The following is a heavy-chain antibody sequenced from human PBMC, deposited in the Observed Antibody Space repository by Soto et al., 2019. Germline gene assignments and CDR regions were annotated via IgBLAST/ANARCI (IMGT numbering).Heavy chain of an antibody. Sequence: EVQLLESGGGLVQPGGSLRLSCAASGFTFSSYAMSWVRQAPGKGLEWVSDISGSGGSTYYADSVKGRFTISRDNSKNTLYLQMNSRRAEDTAVYYCAKEEYFDWLPGVDWGQGTLVTVSS. D-gene: IGHD3-9*01. CDR1: GFTFSSYA. V-gene: IGHV3-23*01. CDR3: AKEEYFDWLPGVD. CDR2: ISGSGGST. J-gene: IGHJ4*02.